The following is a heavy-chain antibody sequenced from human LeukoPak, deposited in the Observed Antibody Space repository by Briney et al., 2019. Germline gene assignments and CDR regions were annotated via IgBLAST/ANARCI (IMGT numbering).Heavy chain of an antibody. CDR3: ARASAPTIYYYYGMDV. CDR2: IWYDGSNK. Sequence: GGSLRLSCAASGFTFSSYAMNWVRQAPGKGLEWVAVIWYDGSNKYYADSVKGRFTISRDNSKNTLYLQMNSLRAEDTAVYYCARASAPTIYYYYGMDVWGQGTTVTVSS. CDR1: GFTFSSYA. J-gene: IGHJ6*02. V-gene: IGHV3-33*08.